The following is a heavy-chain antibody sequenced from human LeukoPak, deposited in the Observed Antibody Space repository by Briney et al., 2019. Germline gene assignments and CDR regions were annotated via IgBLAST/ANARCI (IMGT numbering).Heavy chain of an antibody. CDR3: ARRRQYSSSWYYFDY. Sequence: PSQTLSLTCTVSGGSISSGSYYWSWIRQPPGKGLEWIGYIYYSGSTNYNPSLKSRVTISVDTSKNQFSLKLSSVTAADTAVYYCARRRQYSSSWYYFDYWGRGTLVTVSS. D-gene: IGHD6-13*01. J-gene: IGHJ4*02. CDR1: GGSISSGSYY. CDR2: IYYSGST. V-gene: IGHV4-61*01.